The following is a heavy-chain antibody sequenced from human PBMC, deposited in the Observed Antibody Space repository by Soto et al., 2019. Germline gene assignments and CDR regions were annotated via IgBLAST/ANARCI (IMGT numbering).Heavy chain of an antibody. CDR1: GFTFSSYA. Sequence: GSLRLSCSASGFTFSSYAMHWVRQAPGKGLEYVSSISSDGRPTYYADSVKGRFTISRDNSKNTLYLQMSRLRAEDTAVYYCVKDRWIDSWGQGTPVTVS. CDR2: ISSDGRPT. V-gene: IGHV3-64D*06. CDR3: VKDRWIDS. D-gene: IGHD3-16*02. J-gene: IGHJ4*02.